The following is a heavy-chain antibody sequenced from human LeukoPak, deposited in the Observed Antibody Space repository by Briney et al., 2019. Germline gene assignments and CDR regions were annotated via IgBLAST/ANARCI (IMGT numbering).Heavy chain of an antibody. CDR3: ARAGGSIKPFDY. Sequence: TGGSLRLSCAASGFTVSSNYMNWVCQAPGKGLEWVSIIYSGGTTYYADSVKGRFTISRDNSKNTLYLQMNSLRAEDTAVYYCARAGGSIKPFDYWAREPWSPSPQ. D-gene: IGHD2-2*01. CDR1: GFTVSSNY. V-gene: IGHV3-53*01. CDR2: IYSGGTT. J-gene: IGHJ4*02.